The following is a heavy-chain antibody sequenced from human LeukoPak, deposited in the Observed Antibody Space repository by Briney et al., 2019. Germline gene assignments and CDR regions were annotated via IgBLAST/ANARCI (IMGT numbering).Heavy chain of an antibody. D-gene: IGHD1-1*01. CDR1: GFTFSSYA. J-gene: IGHJ4*02. V-gene: IGHV3-23*01. CDR2: ISGSGGST. CDR3: AKDLTRTTYYFDY. Sequence: GGSLRLSCAASGFTFSSYAMSWVRQAPGKGLEWVSAISGSGGSTYYADSVKGRFTISRDSSKNTLYLQMNRLRPEDTAVYYCAKDLTRTTYYFDYWGQGTLVTVSS.